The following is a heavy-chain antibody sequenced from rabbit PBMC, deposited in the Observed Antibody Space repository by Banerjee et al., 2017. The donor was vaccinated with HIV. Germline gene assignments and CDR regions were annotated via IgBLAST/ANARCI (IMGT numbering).Heavy chain of an antibody. D-gene: IGHD1-1*01. V-gene: IGHV1S45*01. CDR1: GFSFSSNW. CDR3: ARNYVNAFDP. CDR2: IDTSNGDT. J-gene: IGHJ2*01. Sequence: LVESGGGLVMPGGTLTLICTVSGFSFSSNWICWVRQAPRKGLERIVCIDTSNGDTDYANWPKGRFTITKTSSTTVTLQMTSLTAADTATYFCARNYVNAFDPWGQGTLVTVS.